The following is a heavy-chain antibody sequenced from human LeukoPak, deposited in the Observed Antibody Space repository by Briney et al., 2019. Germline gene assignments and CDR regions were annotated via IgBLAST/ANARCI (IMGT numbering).Heavy chain of an antibody. D-gene: IGHD6-13*01. J-gene: IGHJ3*02. Sequence: GRCLSVSCAASGFTFSSYSMNWVRQAPGKGVEWVSSMSSSSSYIYYADSVKGRFTISRDNDKNSLYVQMNSLSGEDTAVYYCERSRAAAGSNHAFDIWGQGTMVSVSS. CDR2: MSSSSSYI. CDR3: ERSRAAAGSNHAFDI. V-gene: IGHV3-21*01. CDR1: GFTFSSYS.